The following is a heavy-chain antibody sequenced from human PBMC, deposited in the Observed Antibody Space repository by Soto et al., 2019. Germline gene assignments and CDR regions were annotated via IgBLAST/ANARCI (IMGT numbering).Heavy chain of an antibody. CDR3: ATFPPEGRTATPRGDDAFDI. CDR2: INHSGSP. Sequence: QVHVEQRGAGLLKTSETLSLTCDVYGGSFSGNYWSWIRQAPGKGLEWIVEINHSGSPNYNPSLQSRVSVSVDTSKTHFSLKLSSVTAADTAVYYCATFPPEGRTATPRGDDAFDIWGQGTLVTVSS. J-gene: IGHJ3*02. D-gene: IGHD3-10*01. V-gene: IGHV4-34*02. CDR1: GGSFSGNY.